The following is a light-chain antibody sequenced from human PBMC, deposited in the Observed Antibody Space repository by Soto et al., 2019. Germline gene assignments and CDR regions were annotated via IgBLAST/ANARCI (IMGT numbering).Light chain of an antibody. J-gene: IGLJ3*02. Sequence: QSALTQPRSVSGSPGQSVTISCTGTTSDVGRYKYVSWYQHHPGRAPKLMIYDVSKWPSGVPDRFSGSKSDNTASLTISGLQAEDEADYYCCSYAGSYTLVFGGGTKLTVL. CDR3: CSYAGSYTLV. CDR2: DVS. V-gene: IGLV2-11*01. CDR1: TSDVGRYKY.